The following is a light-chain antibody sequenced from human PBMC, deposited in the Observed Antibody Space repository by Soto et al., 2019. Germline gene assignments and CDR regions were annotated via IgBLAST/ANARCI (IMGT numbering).Light chain of an antibody. CDR3: QSYDSSLSAWV. CDR1: SSNIGSNY. V-gene: IGLV1-40*01. CDR2: DNN. Sequence: QSVLTQPPSASGTPGQRVTISCSGSSSNIGSNYVYWYQQLPGTAPKLLIYDNNDRPTGVPDRFSGSKSGTSASLAITGLQAEVEADYYCQSYDSSLSAWVFGGGTKLTVL. J-gene: IGLJ3*02.